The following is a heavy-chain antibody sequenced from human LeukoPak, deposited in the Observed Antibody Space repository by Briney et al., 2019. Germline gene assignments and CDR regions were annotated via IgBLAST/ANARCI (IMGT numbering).Heavy chain of an antibody. CDR2: IVVGSGNT. Sequence: SVKVSCKASGFTFTSSAVQWVRQARGQRLEWIGWIVVGSGNTNYAQKFQERVTITRDMSTSTAYMELSSLRSEDTAVYYCAARETFTTDLDYWGQGTLVTVSS. CDR1: GFTFTSSA. J-gene: IGHJ4*02. D-gene: IGHD3-22*01. V-gene: IGHV1-58*01. CDR3: AARETFTTDLDY.